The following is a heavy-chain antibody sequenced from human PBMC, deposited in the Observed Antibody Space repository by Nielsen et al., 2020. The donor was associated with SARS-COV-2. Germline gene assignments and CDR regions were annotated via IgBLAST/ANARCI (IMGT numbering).Heavy chain of an antibody. V-gene: IGHV3-7*04. J-gene: IGHJ4*02. CDR3: ARGSRAGGYTLPFDY. CDR1: GFTFSSYW. CDR2: IKQDGSEK. Sequence: GESLKISCAASGFTFSSYWMSWVRQAPGKGLEWVANIKQDGSEKYYVDSVKGRFTISRDNAKNSLYLQMNSLRAEDTAVYYCARGSRAGGYTLPFDYWGQGTLVTVSS. D-gene: IGHD5-12*01.